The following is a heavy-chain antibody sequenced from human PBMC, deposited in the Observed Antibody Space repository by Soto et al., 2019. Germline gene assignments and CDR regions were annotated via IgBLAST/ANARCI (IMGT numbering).Heavy chain of an antibody. Sequence: SETLSLTCTVSGGSISSYYWSWIRQPPGKGLEWIGYIYYSGSTNYNPSLKSRVTISVDTSKNQFSLKLSSVTAADTAVYYCARADSSSYGKIDYWGQGTLVTVSS. CDR2: IYYSGST. V-gene: IGHV4-59*08. CDR3: ARADSSSYGKIDY. J-gene: IGHJ4*02. CDR1: GGSISSYY. D-gene: IGHD6-6*01.